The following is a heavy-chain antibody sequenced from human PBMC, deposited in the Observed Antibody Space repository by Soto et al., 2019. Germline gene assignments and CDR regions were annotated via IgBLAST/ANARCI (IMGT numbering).Heavy chain of an antibody. Sequence: ASVKVSCKTSGYSFTAYGLAWLRQAPGQRLEWMGWVSTNNANTNYAQKFQGRVTMTTDTSTTTTYMELRSLRSDDTAVYYCARELNTESSAYYSFAYWGQGTLVTVSS. V-gene: IGHV1-18*01. J-gene: IGHJ4*02. CDR1: GYSFTAYG. CDR3: ARELNTESSAYYSFAY. CDR2: VSTNNANT. D-gene: IGHD3-22*01.